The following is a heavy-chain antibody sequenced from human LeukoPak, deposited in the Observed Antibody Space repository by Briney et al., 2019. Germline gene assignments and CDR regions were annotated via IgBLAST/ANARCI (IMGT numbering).Heavy chain of an antibody. CDR2: IYYSGST. J-gene: IGHJ6*02. D-gene: IGHD2-2*01. V-gene: IGHV4-31*03. CDR3: ARARDIVVVPAGGNYGMDV. Sequence: PSQTLSLTCTVSGGSISSGGYYWSWIRQHPGKGLEWIGYIYYSGSTYYNQSLKSRVTISVDTSKNQFSLKLSSVTAADTAVYYCARARDIVVVPAGGNYGMDVWGQGTTVTVSS. CDR1: GGSISSGGYY.